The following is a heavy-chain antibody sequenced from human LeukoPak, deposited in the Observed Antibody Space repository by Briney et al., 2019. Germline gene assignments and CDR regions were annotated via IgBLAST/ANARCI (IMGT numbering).Heavy chain of an antibody. J-gene: IGHJ4*02. V-gene: IGHV3-23*01. CDR2: IGGSGDKT. CDR3: VRRGDASSGWGDHDF. CDR1: GFTFNRNA. D-gene: IGHD6-19*01. Sequence: GGSLRLSCAASGFTFNRNAISWVRQAPGKGLEWVSTIGGSGDKTFYADSVKGRFTISRDNSKNMVHLQMNSLTGEDTALYYCVRRGDASSGWGDHDFWGQGALVSVSS.